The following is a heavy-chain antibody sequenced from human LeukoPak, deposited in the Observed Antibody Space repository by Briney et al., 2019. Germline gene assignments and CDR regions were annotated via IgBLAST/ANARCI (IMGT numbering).Heavy chain of an antibody. CDR1: GFIFNDHY. Sequence: GGSLRLSCAASGFIFNDHYMDWVRQAPGKGLEWVGRSKNNAHSYTTEYAASVKGRFTISRDDSKNSLYLQMNNLKTEDRAVYYCARDPYPATGAPDAFDVWGQGTMVTVSS. D-gene: IGHD1-1*01. V-gene: IGHV3-72*01. CDR3: ARDPYPATGAPDAFDV. CDR2: SKNNAHSYTT. J-gene: IGHJ3*01.